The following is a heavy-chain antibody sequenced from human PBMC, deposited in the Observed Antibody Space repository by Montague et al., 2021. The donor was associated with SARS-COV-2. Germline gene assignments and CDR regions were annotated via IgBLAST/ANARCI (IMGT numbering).Heavy chain of an antibody. CDR3: ARVLGGYYGMDV. V-gene: IGHV3-30-3*01. CDR2: ISYDGSNK. J-gene: IGHJ6*02. Sequence: FLRLSCAASGFTFSSYAMHWVRQAPGKGLEWVAVISYDGSNKYYADSVKGRFTISRDNSKNTLYLQMNSLGAEDTAVYYCARVLGGYYGMDVWGQGTTVTASS. CDR1: GFTFSSYA. D-gene: IGHD2/OR15-2a*01.